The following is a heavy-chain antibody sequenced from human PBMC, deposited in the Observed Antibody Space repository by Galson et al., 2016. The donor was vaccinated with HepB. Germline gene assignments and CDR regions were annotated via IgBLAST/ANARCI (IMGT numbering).Heavy chain of an antibody. CDR3: ARGWWSNPTFDH. Sequence: SLRLSCAASGFTFNTYSMNWIRQAPGKGLEWVSSLSSSSAYIYYADSVKGRFTISRDNAKNSLYLQMNSLRAEDTAVYYCARGWWSNPTFDHWGQGTLVTVSS. J-gene: IGHJ4*02. CDR1: GFTFNTYS. CDR2: LSSSSAYI. V-gene: IGHV3-21*01. D-gene: IGHD2-8*02.